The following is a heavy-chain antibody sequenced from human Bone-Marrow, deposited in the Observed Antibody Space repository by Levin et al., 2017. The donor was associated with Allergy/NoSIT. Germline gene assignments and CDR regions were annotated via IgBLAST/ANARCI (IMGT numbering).Heavy chain of an antibody. CDR3: ARHITVANPTTLDS. J-gene: IGHJ5*01. Sequence: GGSLRLSCKASGYRFTSYWIGWVRQMPGKGLEWMGIVYPEDSDTRYNPSFEGQVTISADTSITTAYLQWNSLRASDTAIYYCARHITVANPTTLDSWGQGSLVTVSS. D-gene: IGHD1-20*01. CDR2: VYPEDSDT. V-gene: IGHV5-51*01. CDR1: GYRFTSYW.